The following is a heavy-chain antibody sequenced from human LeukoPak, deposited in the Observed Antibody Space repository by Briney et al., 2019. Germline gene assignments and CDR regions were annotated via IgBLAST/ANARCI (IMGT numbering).Heavy chain of an antibody. CDR2: INPNSGGT. V-gene: IGHV1-2*02. D-gene: IGHD6-13*01. CDR1: GYTFTGYY. Sequence: ASVKVSCKASGYTFTGYYMHWVRQAPGQGLEWMGWINPNSGGTNYAQKMQGRVSMIRDTSISTAYMELSRLRPDDTAVYDCARDSEYSSSWYVRWYFQHWGQGTLVTVSS. CDR3: ARDSEYSSSWYVRWYFQH. J-gene: IGHJ1*01.